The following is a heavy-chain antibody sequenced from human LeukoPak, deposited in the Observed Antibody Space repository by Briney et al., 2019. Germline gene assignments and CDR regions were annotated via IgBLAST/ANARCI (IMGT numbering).Heavy chain of an antibody. Sequence: ASVKVSCKASGYTFTGYYMHWVRQAPGQGLEWMGWINPKSGGTNYAQKFQGRVTMTRGTSITTAYMELSSLRSADTALYYCARDIGQGSSWLYDYWGQGTLVTVSS. CDR1: GYTFTGYY. D-gene: IGHD6-13*01. J-gene: IGHJ4*02. CDR3: ARDIGQGSSWLYDY. V-gene: IGHV1-2*02. CDR2: INPKSGGT.